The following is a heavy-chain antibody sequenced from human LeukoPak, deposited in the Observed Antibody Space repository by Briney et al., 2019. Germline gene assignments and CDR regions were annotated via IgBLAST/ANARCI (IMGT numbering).Heavy chain of an antibody. CDR1: GSSLSELS. D-gene: IGHD5-18*01. Sequence: ASVKVSCTVSGSSLSELSLYWVRQAPGKELEWMGGFDVIDGETFYAQRFQGRVTMTEDSSTDTAYMELSSLRSDDTAFYYCAAGRPYSLLDYWGQGALLTVSS. CDR2: FDVIDGET. V-gene: IGHV1-24*01. J-gene: IGHJ4*02. CDR3: AAGRPYSLLDY.